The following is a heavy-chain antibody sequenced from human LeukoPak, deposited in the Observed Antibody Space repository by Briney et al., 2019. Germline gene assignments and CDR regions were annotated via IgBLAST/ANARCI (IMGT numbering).Heavy chain of an antibody. CDR1: GYTFTDYY. V-gene: IGHV1-2*02. CDR2: INPHSGGT. J-gene: IGHJ6*03. CDR3: ARGYSYGFVGYMDV. Sequence: ASVKVSCKASGYTFTDYYMHWVRQAPGQGLEWMGWINPHSGGTDHAQKFQGRVTMTRDTSISTAYMELSRLRSDDTAVYYCARGYSYGFVGYMDVWGKGTTVTVSS. D-gene: IGHD5-18*01.